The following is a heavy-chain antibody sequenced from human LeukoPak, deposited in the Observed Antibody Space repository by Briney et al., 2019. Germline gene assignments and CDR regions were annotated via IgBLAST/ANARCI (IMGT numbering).Heavy chain of an antibody. CDR1: GFSLSTSGVG. V-gene: IGHV2-5*02. Sequence: SGPTLVKPTQTLTLTCTFSGFSLSTSGVGVGWIRQPPGKALEWLALIYWDDDKRYSPSLKSRLTITKDTSKNQVVLTMTNMDPVDTATYYCAHRGGRNSGLFFLAVKGMDWFDPWGQGTLVTVSS. CDR3: AHRGGRNSGLFFLAVKGMDWFDP. CDR2: IYWDDDK. D-gene: IGHD3-3*01. J-gene: IGHJ5*02.